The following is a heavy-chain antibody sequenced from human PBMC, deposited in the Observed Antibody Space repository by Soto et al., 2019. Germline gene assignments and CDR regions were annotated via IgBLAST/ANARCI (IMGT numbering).Heavy chain of an antibody. CDR3: ARDLVDDSSGYYSYYYYGMDV. V-gene: IGHV1-2*04. CDR1: GYTFTGYY. D-gene: IGHD3-22*01. J-gene: IGHJ6*02. CDR2: INPNSGGT. Sequence: GASVKVSCKASGYTFTGYYMHWVRQAPGQGLEWMGWINPNSGGTNYAQKFQGWVTMTRDTSISTAYMELSRLRSDDTAVYYCARDLVDDSSGYYSYYYYGMDVWGQGTKVTVSS.